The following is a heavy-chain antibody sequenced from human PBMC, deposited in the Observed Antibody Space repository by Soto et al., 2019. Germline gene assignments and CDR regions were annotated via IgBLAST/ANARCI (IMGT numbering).Heavy chain of an antibody. CDR1: GGSISSYY. V-gene: IGHV4-59*01. D-gene: IGHD1-26*01. CDR2: IYHIGTT. CDR3: ARSPYSGYIDH. Sequence: SETLSLTFTVSGGSISSYYWTWVRQPPGKGLECIGYIYHIGTTNYNPSLRSRVSISVEMSKNQFSLKLNSVTAADTAVYFCARSPYSGYIDHWGQGALVTVSS. J-gene: IGHJ4*02.